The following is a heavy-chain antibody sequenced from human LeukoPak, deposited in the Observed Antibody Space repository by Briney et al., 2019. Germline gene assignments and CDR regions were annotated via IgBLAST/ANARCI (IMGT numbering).Heavy chain of an antibody. CDR1: GFTFRTYW. J-gene: IGHJ4*02. D-gene: IGHD6-13*01. CDR2: INTDGSST. V-gene: IGHV3-74*01. Sequence: GGSLRLSCTASGFTFRTYWMHWVRQAPGKGLVWVSRINTDGSSTTYADSVKGRFTISRDNAKNTLYLQMNSLRAEDKAVYYCTRDYSSCPDYWGQGTLVTVSS. CDR3: TRDYSSCPDY.